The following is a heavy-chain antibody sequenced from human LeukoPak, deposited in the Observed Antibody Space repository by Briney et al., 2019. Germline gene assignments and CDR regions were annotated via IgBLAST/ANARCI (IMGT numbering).Heavy chain of an antibody. D-gene: IGHD2-15*01. CDR2: IFYSGST. CDR1: GGSISSYY. V-gene: IGHV4-59*08. CDR3: ARHAMFVPTTPVTWFDR. J-gene: IGHJ5*02. Sequence: SETLSLTCTVSGGSISSYYWSWIRQPPGKGLEWIGYIFYSGSTMYNPSLKSRVTISVDTSKNQFSLRLGSVTAADTAVYYCARHAMFVPTTPVTWFDRWGQGTLVTVSS.